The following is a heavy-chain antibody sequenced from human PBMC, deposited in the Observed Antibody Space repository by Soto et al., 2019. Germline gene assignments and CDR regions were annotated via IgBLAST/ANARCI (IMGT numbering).Heavy chain of an antibody. D-gene: IGHD6-13*01. J-gene: IGHJ5*02. V-gene: IGHV4-39*01. CDR3: AIQAAAAGTELWFDP. CDR1: GGSISSSRSY. CDR2: IFYSGST. Sequence: PSETLSLTCNVSGGSISSSRSYWAWIRQPPGKGLEWIANIFYSGSTYYNPSLKSRVTVSVDTSKNQFSLKLSSVTAADTAVYYCAIQAAAAGTELWFDPWGQGTLVTVSS.